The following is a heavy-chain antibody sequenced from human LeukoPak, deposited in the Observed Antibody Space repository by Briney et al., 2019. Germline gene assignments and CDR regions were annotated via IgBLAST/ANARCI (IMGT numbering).Heavy chain of an antibody. Sequence: ASVKVSCKASGYNFNTYDINWVRQTGGQGLEWMGWMSPNSGNTAYAQKFQGRVTMSRNTSIATVYMEVSSLTSDDTAVYFCARARGAPYRHPFVERIAPYYFDDWGQGTLVTVSS. D-gene: IGHD2-21*01. CDR2: MSPNSGNT. V-gene: IGHV1-8*01. J-gene: IGHJ4*02. CDR3: ARARGAPYRHPFVERIAPYYFDD. CDR1: GYNFNTYD.